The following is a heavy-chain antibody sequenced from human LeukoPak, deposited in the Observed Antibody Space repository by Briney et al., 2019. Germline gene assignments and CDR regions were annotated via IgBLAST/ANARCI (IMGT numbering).Heavy chain of an antibody. Sequence: TSVKVSCKASGGTFSSYAISWVRQAPGQGLEWMGGIIPIFGTANYAQKFQGRVTITADESTSTAYMELSSLRSEDTAVYYCAIRARWFGELLYGYWGQGTLVTVSS. J-gene: IGHJ4*02. D-gene: IGHD3-10*01. V-gene: IGHV1-69*13. CDR1: GGTFSSYA. CDR3: AIRARWFGELLYGY. CDR2: IIPIFGTA.